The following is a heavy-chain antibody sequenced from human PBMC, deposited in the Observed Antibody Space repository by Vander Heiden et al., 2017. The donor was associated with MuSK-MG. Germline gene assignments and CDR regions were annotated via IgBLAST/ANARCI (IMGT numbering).Heavy chain of an antibody. CDR1: GSTLSNYA. CDR3: AKLYGSGSYPPFDY. Sequence: EVQILQSGGGLVQPGGSLRLSCAASGSTLSNYAMSWVRQAPGKGLEWISVISASGGSIFYADSVKGRFTISRDNSKNTLYLQMNSLRAEDTAVYYCAKLYGSGSYPPFDYWGHGALVSVSS. CDR2: ISASGGSI. J-gene: IGHJ4*01. D-gene: IGHD3-10*01. V-gene: IGHV3-23*01.